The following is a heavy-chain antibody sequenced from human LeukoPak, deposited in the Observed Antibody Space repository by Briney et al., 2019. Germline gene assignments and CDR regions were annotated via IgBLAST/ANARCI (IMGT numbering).Heavy chain of an antibody. J-gene: IGHJ4*02. V-gene: IGHV4-31*03. CDR3: AREGVTMVRRVRRFSDY. Sequence: SETLSLTCTASGGSISSGGYYWSWIRQHPGKGLEWIGYIYYSGSTYYNPSLKSRVTISVDTSENQFSLKLSSVTAADTAVYYCAREGVTMVRRVRRFSDYWGQGTLVTVSS. D-gene: IGHD3-10*01. CDR2: IYYSGST. CDR1: GGSISSGGYY.